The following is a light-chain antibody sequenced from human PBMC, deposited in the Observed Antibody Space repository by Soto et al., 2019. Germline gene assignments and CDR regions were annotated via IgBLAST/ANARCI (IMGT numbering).Light chain of an antibody. CDR3: QQYSHLVT. V-gene: IGKV1-5*01. CDR2: DAS. CDR1: QTISTL. Sequence: IQMTQSPSTLSAPVGDRVTITCQASQTISTLLVWFQHKPGKAPNLLIYDASNVESGVPSRFSGSGSGTEFTLTISSLQSDDSANYFCQQYSHLVTFGQGTKLEIK. J-gene: IGKJ2*01.